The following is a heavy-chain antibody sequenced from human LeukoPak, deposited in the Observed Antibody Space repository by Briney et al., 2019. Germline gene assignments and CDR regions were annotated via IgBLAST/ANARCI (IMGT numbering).Heavy chain of an antibody. D-gene: IGHD3-22*01. CDR1: GYTFTSYG. J-gene: IGHJ6*03. CDR2: ISAYNGNT. Sequence: ASVKVSCKASGYTFTSYGISWVRQAPGQGLEWMGWISAYNGNTNYAQKFQGRVTMTRNTSISTAYMELSSLRSEDTAVYYCARGCDYYDSSGYPYYYYYYMDVWGKGTTVTISS. V-gene: IGHV1-18*01. CDR3: ARGCDYYDSSGYPYYYYYYMDV.